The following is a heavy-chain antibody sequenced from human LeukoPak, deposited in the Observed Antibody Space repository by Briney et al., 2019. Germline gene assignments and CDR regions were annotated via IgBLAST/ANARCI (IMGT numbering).Heavy chain of an antibody. CDR1: EGAFNSYA. J-gene: IGHJ4*02. V-gene: IGHV1-69*13. CDR2: IIPIFAKP. Sequence: SVKVSCKASEGAFNSYAVSWVRQAPGHGLEWMGGIIPIFAKPNYAQKFQGRVTITADESTTTVYMDISNLRSDDTAVYYCARGPGCRGGTCYHNYFDHWGQGTLLTVSS. D-gene: IGHD2-15*01. CDR3: ARGPGCRGGTCYHNYFDH.